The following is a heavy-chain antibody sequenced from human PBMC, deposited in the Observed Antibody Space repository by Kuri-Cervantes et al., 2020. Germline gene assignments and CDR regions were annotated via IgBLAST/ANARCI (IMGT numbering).Heavy chain of an antibody. CDR2: ISYDGSNK. V-gene: IGHV3-30-3*01. CDR1: GFTFSSYA. D-gene: IGHD3-3*01. Sequence: GESLKISCAASGFTFSSYAMHWVRQAPGKGLEWVAVISYDGSNKYYADSVKGRFTISRDNSKNTPYLQMNSLRAEDTAVYYCARDRWGTIFGVVIHWGQGTLVTVSS. J-gene: IGHJ4*02. CDR3: ARDRWGTIFGVVIH.